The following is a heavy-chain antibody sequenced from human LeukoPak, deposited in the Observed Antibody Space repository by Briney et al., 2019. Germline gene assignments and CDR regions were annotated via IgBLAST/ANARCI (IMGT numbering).Heavy chain of an antibody. CDR2: IYSGGST. Sequence: GGSLRLSCAASGFTVSSNYMSWVRQAPGKGLEWVSVIYSGGSTYYADSVKGRFTISRDNSKNTLYLQMNSLRAEDTAVYYCANPDSDFWGGPGGWFDPGAQGTLVPVPS. D-gene: IGHD3-3*01. CDR1: GFTVSSNY. CDR3: ANPDSDFWGGPGGWFDP. J-gene: IGHJ5*02. V-gene: IGHV3-66*01.